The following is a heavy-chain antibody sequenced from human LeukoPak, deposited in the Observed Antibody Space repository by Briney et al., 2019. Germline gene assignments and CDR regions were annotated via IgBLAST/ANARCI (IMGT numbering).Heavy chain of an antibody. D-gene: IGHD3-10*01. J-gene: IGHJ5*02. CDR3: AGSGSYYMWFDP. V-gene: IGHV1-8*01. Sequence: ASVKVSCKASGYTFTSYDINWVRQATGQGLEWMRWMNPNSGNTGYAQKFQGRVTMTRNTSISTAYMELSSLRSEDTAVYYCAGSGSYYMWFDPWGQGTLVTVSS. CDR2: MNPNSGNT. CDR1: GYTFTSYD.